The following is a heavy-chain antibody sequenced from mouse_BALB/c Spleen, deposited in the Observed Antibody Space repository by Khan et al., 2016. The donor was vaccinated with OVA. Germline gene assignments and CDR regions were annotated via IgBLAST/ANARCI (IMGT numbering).Heavy chain of an antibody. CDR1: GYTFTNYW. Sequence: VQLVETGGEVVRPGTSLKISCKASGYTFTNYWLGWVKQRPGHGLEWIGDIYPGGYFTNYNEKFKGKATLTVDTSSTTANMQLSRLTSEDSAVYFCVRWATWYFDVWGAGTTVTVSS. V-gene: IGHV1-63*02. CDR2: IYPGGYFT. D-gene: IGHD3-1*01. J-gene: IGHJ1*01. CDR3: VRWATWYFDV.